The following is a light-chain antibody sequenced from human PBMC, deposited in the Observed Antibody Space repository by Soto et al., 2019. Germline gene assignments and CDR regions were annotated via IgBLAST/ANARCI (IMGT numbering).Light chain of an antibody. Sequence: QSALTQPASVSGSPGQSIAISCTGVRTDVDGYDYVSWYQQHPGQPPQLIIYDVYNRPSGVSHRFSGSKSGDTASLNISGLQADEEANYNCTSYTSSTPIYVFGTGTKLTVL. CDR3: TSYTSSTPIYV. CDR2: DVY. J-gene: IGLJ1*01. CDR1: RTDVDGYDY. V-gene: IGLV2-14*03.